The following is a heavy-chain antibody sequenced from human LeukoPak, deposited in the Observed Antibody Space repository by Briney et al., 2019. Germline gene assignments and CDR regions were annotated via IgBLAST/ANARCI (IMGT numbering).Heavy chain of an antibody. CDR3: ARGHSSGWYVGPFDY. CDR1: GFTFSSYA. Sequence: PGGSLRLSCAASGFTFSSYAMSWVRQAPGKGLEWVSAISGSGGSTYYADSVKGRFTISRDNSKNTLYLQMNSLRAEDTAVYYCARGHSSGWYVGPFDYWGQGTLVTVSS. V-gene: IGHV3-23*01. CDR2: ISGSGGST. J-gene: IGHJ4*02. D-gene: IGHD6-19*01.